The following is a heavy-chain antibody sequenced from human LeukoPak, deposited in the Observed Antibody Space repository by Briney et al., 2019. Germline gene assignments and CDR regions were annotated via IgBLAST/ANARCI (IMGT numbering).Heavy chain of an antibody. Sequence: KPSETLSLTCTVSGYSISSGYYWGWIRQPPGKGLEWIGSIYHSGSTYYNPSLKSRVTISVDTSKNQFSLKLSSVTAADTAVYYCARDSESSSWYLGGAFDIWGQGTMVTVSS. CDR3: ARDSESSSWYLGGAFDI. D-gene: IGHD6-13*01. J-gene: IGHJ3*02. V-gene: IGHV4-38-2*02. CDR2: IYHSGST. CDR1: GYSISSGYY.